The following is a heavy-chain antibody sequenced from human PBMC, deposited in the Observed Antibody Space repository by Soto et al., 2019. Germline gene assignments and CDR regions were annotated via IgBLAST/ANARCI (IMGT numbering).Heavy chain of an antibody. Sequence: QVQLQESGPGLVKPSQTLSLTCTVSGGSISSGDYYWSWIRQPPGKGLEWIGYIYYRGSTYSNPCLEGRVNPAADTSRHHFILKLNSVTAADTDVYYCGGDLGGRHHDSGDAGAVDLWGQGTMVTVSS. CDR3: GGDLGGRHHDSGDAGAVDL. CDR2: IYYRGST. CDR1: GGSISSGDYY. V-gene: IGHV4-30-4*01. J-gene: IGHJ3*01. D-gene: IGHD4-17*01.